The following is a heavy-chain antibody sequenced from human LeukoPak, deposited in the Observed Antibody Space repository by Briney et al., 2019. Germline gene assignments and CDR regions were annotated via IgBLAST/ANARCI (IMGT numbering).Heavy chain of an antibody. Sequence: PGGSLRLSCPASGFTFSSFGMHWVRQAPGKGLEWVAFIPYDGSNKYYADSVKGRFTISRDNSKSTLYLQMNSLRAEDTAVYYCAKERVDWRYFDYWGQGTLVTVSS. CDR2: IPYDGSNK. CDR3: AKERVDWRYFDY. V-gene: IGHV3-30*02. CDR1: GFTFSSFG. J-gene: IGHJ4*02. D-gene: IGHD3-9*01.